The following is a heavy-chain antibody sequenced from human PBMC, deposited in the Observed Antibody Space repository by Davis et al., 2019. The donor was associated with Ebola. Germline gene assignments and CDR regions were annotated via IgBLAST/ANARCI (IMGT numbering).Heavy chain of an antibody. Sequence: AASVKVSCKASGYTFTSYYMHWVRQAPGQGLEWMGIINPSGGSTSYAQKFQGRVTMTRDTSTSTIYMELSSLRSEDTAVYYCARRIAAAGRTFLLADDTYYYYGMDVWGQGTAVTVSS. CDR2: INPSGGST. V-gene: IGHV1-46*03. CDR3: ARRIAAAGRTFLLADDTYYYYGMDV. J-gene: IGHJ6*02. CDR1: GYTFTSYY. D-gene: IGHD6-13*01.